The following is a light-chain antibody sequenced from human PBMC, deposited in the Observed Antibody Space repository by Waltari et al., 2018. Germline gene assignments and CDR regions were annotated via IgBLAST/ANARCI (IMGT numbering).Light chain of an antibody. CDR1: QDISNY. J-gene: IGKJ3*01. V-gene: IGKV1-33*01. Sequence: DIQMTQSPSSLSAFVGDRVIMTCQASQDISNYLNWYQQKPGKAPKLLIRDASNLETGVPTRFSGSQSRTDFTLTISSLEPEDVGTYYFQRYDNLPIFAFGPGTKVEIK. CDR2: DAS. CDR3: QRYDNLPIFA.